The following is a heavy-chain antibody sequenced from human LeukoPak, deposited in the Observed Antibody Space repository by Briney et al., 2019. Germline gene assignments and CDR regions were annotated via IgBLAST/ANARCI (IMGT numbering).Heavy chain of an antibody. CDR1: GYTFTVYY. Sequence: GASVTVSCTASGYTFTVYYMHWVRQAPGQGLEWMGWINPNSGGTNFAQKFQGRVTMTRDTSISTAYMELSSLRPDDTAVYYCGRDLGNDRGGYWASDAFGIWGQGTMVTVSS. J-gene: IGHJ3*02. D-gene: IGHD3-22*01. CDR2: INPNSGGT. V-gene: IGHV1-2*02. CDR3: GRDLGNDRGGYWASDAFGI.